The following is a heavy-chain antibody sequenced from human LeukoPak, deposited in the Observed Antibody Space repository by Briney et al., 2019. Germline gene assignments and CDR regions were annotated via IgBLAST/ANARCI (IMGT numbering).Heavy chain of an antibody. D-gene: IGHD3-10*01. CDR2: ISYDGSNK. CDR1: GFTFSSYG. J-gene: IGHJ6*02. Sequence: PGRSLRLSCAASGFTFSSYGMHWVRQAPGKGLEWVSVISYDGSNKYYADSVKGRFTISRDNSKNTLYLQMNSLRAEDTAVYYCAKDTGAVRGWDYYYYGMDVWGQGTTVTVSS. V-gene: IGHV3-30*18. CDR3: AKDTGAVRGWDYYYYGMDV.